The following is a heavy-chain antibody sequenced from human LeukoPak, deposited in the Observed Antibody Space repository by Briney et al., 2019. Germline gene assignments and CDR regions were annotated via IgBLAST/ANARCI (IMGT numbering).Heavy chain of an antibody. CDR2: ISYDGSNK. CDR1: GFTFSSYA. Sequence: GGSLRLSCAASGFTFSSYAMHWVRQAPGKGLEWVAVISYDGSNKYYADSVKGRFTISRDNSKNTLYLQMNSLRAEGTAVYYCAREVWQQQLVSGAFDIWGQGTMVTVSS. J-gene: IGHJ3*02. CDR3: AREVWQQQLVSGAFDI. V-gene: IGHV3-30-3*01. D-gene: IGHD6-13*01.